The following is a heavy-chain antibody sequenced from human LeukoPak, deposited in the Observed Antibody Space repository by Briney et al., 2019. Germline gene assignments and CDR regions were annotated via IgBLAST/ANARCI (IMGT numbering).Heavy chain of an antibody. CDR3: AISNSPPRDGYNYGWFDP. D-gene: IGHD5-24*01. Sequence: PSETLSLTCTVSGGSISSSSYYWGWIRQPPGKGLEWIGSIYYSGSTYYNPSLKSRVTISVDTSKNQFSLKLSSVTAADTAVYYCAISNSPPRDGYNYGWFDPWGQGTLVTVS. CDR1: GGSISSSSYY. V-gene: IGHV4-39*01. J-gene: IGHJ5*02. CDR2: IYYSGST.